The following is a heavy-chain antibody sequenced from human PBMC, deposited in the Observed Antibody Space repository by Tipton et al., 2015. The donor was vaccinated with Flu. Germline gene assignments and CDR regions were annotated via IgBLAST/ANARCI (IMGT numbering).Heavy chain of an antibody. Sequence: GLVKPSETLSLTCSASGGAISSSGYYWGWIRQPPGKTLEWIGSISYSGSTYYNPSLTGRVTISGDTSKNQFSLRLSSVTAADTAFYYCARSVVITVPDYWGQGTLVTVSS. CDR2: ISYSGST. D-gene: IGHD3-22*01. V-gene: IGHV4-39*07. J-gene: IGHJ4*02. CDR1: GGAISSSGYY. CDR3: ARSVVITVPDY.